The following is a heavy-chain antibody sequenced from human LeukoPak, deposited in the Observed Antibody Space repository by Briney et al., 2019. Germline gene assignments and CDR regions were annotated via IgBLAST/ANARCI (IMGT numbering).Heavy chain of an antibody. CDR2: IYYSGST. Sequence: SETPSLTCTVSGGSISSYYWSWIRQPPGKGLEWIGYIYYSGSTNYNPSLKSRVTISVDTSKNQFSLKLSSVTAADTAVYYCARAGGDVVVPAAMGWFDPWGQGTLVTVSS. CDR3: ARAGGDVVVPAAMGWFDP. CDR1: GGSISSYY. D-gene: IGHD2-2*01. J-gene: IGHJ5*02. V-gene: IGHV4-59*01.